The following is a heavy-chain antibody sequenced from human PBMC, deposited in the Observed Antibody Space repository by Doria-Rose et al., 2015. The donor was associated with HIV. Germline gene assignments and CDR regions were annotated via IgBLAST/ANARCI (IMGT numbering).Heavy chain of an antibody. CDR1: GGSISSSNW. V-gene: IGHV4-4*02. CDR2: IYHSGNT. J-gene: IGHJ4*02. CDR3: ARDLGIQLWLGY. D-gene: IGHD5-18*01. Sequence: VSGGSISSSNWWSWVRQPPGKGLEWIGQIYHSGNTNYNPSLKSRVTISADKSKNQFSLKLTSVTAADTAVYYCARDLGIQLWLGYWGQGTLVTVSS.